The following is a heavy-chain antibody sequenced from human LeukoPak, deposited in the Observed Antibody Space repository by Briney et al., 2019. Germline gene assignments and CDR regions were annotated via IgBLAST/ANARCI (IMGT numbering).Heavy chain of an antibody. CDR3: AKNLDASGSYFPDE. CDR1: GFTFSSYS. J-gene: IGHJ4*02. V-gene: IGHV3-23*01. CDR2: IGGAGT. D-gene: IGHD3-10*01. Sequence: GGSLRLSCAASGFTFSSYSMNWVRQAPGRGLEWVAAIGGAGTYYADSVKGRFTISRDNSKNTLYLQMNSLRAEDTAVYYCAKNLDASGSYFPDEWGQGTLVTVSS.